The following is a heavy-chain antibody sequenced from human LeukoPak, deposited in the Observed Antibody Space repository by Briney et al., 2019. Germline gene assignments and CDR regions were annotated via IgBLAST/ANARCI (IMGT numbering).Heavy chain of an antibody. CDR1: GGTFSSYA. CDR2: IIPIFGTA. CDR3: ARDSYDSSGYYCGMDV. D-gene: IGHD3-22*01. V-gene: IGHV1-69*13. Sequence: ASVKVSCKASGGTFSSYAISWVRQAPGLGLEWMGGIIPIFGTANYAQKFQGRVTITADESTSTAYMELSSLRSEDTAVYYCARDSYDSSGYYCGMDVWGQGTTVTVSS. J-gene: IGHJ6*02.